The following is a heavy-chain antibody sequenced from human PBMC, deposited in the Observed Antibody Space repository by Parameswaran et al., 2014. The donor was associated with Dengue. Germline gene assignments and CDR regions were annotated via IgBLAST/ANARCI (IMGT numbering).Heavy chain of an antibody. V-gene: IGHV4-39*01. CDR2: IYYSGST. CDR1: GGSISSSSYY. CDR3: ARHVDHYDFWSGPRYAFDI. J-gene: IGHJ3*02. D-gene: IGHD3-3*01. Sequence: ASETLSLTCTVSGGSISSSSYYWGWIRQPPGKGLEWIGSIYYSGSTYYNPSLKSRVTISVDTSKNQFSLKLSSVTAADTAVYYCARHVDHYDFWSGPRYAFDIWGQGTMVTVSS.